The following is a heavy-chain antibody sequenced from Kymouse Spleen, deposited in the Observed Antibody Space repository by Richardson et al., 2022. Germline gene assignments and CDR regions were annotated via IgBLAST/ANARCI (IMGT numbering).Heavy chain of an antibody. CDR2: IYYSGST. V-gene: IGHV4-61*01. J-gene: IGHJ4*02. CDR3: ARDGGLFDY. Sequence: QVQLQESGPGLVKPSETLSLTCTVSGGSVSSGSYYWSWIRQPPGKGLEWIGYIYYSGSTNYNPSLKSRVTISVDTSKNQFSLKLSSVTAADTAVYYCARDGGLFDYWGQGTLVTVSS. D-gene: IGHD3-16*02. CDR1: GGSVSSGSYY.